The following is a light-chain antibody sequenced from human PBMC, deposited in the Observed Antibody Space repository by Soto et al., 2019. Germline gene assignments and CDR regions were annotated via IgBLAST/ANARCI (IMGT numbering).Light chain of an antibody. J-gene: IGKJ2*01. CDR3: QQSYSTHVYT. V-gene: IGKV1-39*01. CDR2: AAS. Sequence: DIQMTQSPSSLSASVGDRVTITCRASQSISSYLNWYQQKPGKAPKLLIYAASSLQSGVPSRFSGSGSGTDFTLTISSLQPEDVATYYCQQSYSTHVYTFGQWTKLEIK. CDR1: QSISSY.